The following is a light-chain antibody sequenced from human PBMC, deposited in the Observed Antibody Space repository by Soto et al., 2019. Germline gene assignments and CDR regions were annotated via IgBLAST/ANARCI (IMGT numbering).Light chain of an antibody. V-gene: IGLV2-14*01. CDR1: KNDIGSSDY. Sequence: QSALTQPASVSASPGQSITISCTGGKNDIGSSDYVSWYQQHPGKAPKLIIYRVSNRPSGTSDRFSGSKSGNTASLTISGLQADDEADYYCSSSTSSNTLVFGGGTKVTVL. CDR2: RVS. CDR3: SSSTSSNTLV. J-gene: IGLJ3*02.